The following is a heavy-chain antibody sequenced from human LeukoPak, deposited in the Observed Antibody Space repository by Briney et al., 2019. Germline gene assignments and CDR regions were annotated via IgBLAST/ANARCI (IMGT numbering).Heavy chain of an antibody. CDR2: IYYSGST. J-gene: IGHJ4*02. CDR3: ATRGYDSSGLDY. CDR1: SGSISRGDYY. Sequence: SQTLSLTCIVSSGSISRGDYYWSWIRQPPGKGLEWIGYIYYSGSTYYNPPLKSRVTISVDTSRNQFSLKVSSVTAADTAVYYCATRGYDSSGLDYWGRGTLVTVSS. D-gene: IGHD3-22*01. V-gene: IGHV4-30-4*08.